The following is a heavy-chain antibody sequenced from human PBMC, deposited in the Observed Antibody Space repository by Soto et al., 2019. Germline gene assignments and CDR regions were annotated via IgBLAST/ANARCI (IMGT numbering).Heavy chain of an antibody. CDR2: IYYSGST. V-gene: IGHV4-30-4*01. D-gene: IGHD3-3*01. CDR3: ARVYYDFWSGYYPNYYFDY. Sequence: QVQLQESGPGLVKPSQTLSLTCTVSGGSISSGDYYWSWIRQPPGKGLEWIGFIYYSGSTYYNPSIKSRVNISVDTSKNQFSLKLSSVTAADTAVYYCARVYYDFWSGYYPNYYFDYWGQGTLVTVSS. J-gene: IGHJ4*02. CDR1: GGSISSGDYY.